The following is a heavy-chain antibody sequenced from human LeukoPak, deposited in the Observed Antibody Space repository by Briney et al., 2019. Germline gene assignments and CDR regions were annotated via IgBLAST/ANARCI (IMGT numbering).Heavy chain of an antibody. CDR2: ISSSSSYI. CDR1: GFTFSSYS. Sequence: PGGSLRLSCAASGFTFSSYSMNWVRQAPGKGLEWVSSISSSSSYIYYADSVKGRFTISRDNAKNSLYLRMNSLRAEDTAVYYCASSIAVADTGYWGQGTLVTVSS. CDR3: ASSIAVADTGY. V-gene: IGHV3-21*01. J-gene: IGHJ4*02. D-gene: IGHD6-19*01.